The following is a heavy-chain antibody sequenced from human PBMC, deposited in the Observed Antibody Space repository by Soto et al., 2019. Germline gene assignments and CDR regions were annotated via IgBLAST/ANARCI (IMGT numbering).Heavy chain of an antibody. V-gene: IGHV3-49*03. CDR3: TRAVVGATIRDYYYYGMDV. Sequence: GGSLRLSCTASGFTFGDYAMSWFRQAPGKGLEWVGFIRSKAYGGTTEYAASVKGRFTISRDDSKSIAYLQMNSLKTEDTAVYYCTRAVVGATIRDYYYYGMDVWGQGTTVTVSS. J-gene: IGHJ6*02. CDR2: IRSKAYGGTT. CDR1: GFTFGDYA. D-gene: IGHD1-26*01.